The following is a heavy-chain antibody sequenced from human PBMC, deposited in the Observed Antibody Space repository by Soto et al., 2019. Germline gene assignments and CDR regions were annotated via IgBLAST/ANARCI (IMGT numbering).Heavy chain of an antibody. CDR2: IYYSGST. CDR1: GGSISSGDYY. J-gene: IGHJ2*01. D-gene: IGHD2-15*01. Sequence: QVQLQESGPGLVKPSQTLSLTCTVSGGSISSGDYYWSWIRQPPGKGLEWIGYIYYSGSTYYNPSLKTRVTIPVDTSKNQFSLKLSSVTAADTAVYYCARVGGGGLSWYFDLWGRGTLVTVSS. CDR3: ARVGGGGLSWYFDL. V-gene: IGHV4-30-4*01.